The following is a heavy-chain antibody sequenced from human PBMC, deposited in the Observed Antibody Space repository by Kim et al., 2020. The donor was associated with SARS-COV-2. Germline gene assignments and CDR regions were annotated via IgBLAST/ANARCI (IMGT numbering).Heavy chain of an antibody. CDR1: GYTLTSSA. D-gene: IGHD3-22*01. Sequence: ASVKVSCKASGYTLTSSAINWVRQAPGQGLEWMGWINTNTGNPTYAQGFTGRFVFSLDTSVSTTYLQISSLKADDTAVYYCARELEFFDTSGYNNWFDPW. CDR3: ARELEFFDTSGYNNWFDP. J-gene: IGHJ5*02. CDR2: INTNTGNP. V-gene: IGHV7-4-1*02.